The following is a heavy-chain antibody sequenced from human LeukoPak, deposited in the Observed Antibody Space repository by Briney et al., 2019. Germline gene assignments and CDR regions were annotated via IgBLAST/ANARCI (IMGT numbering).Heavy chain of an antibody. Sequence: GASVKVSCKASGYIFNHHGIHWVRQAPGHGLEWMGWINTDNGDTKYSEKLQDRVTITRDISASTAYMELISLQFEDTAVYTCARDRRYSDRHYMASWGQGTLVTVSS. CDR3: ARDRRYSDRHYMAS. CDR2: INTDNGDT. V-gene: IGHV1-3*04. CDR1: GYIFNHHG. J-gene: IGHJ5*02. D-gene: IGHD4-17*01.